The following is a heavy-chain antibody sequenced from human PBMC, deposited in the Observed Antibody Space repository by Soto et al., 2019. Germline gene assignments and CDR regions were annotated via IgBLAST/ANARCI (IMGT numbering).Heavy chain of an antibody. D-gene: IGHD1-26*01. Sequence: SVKVSCKASGGAFSSYAISWVRQAPGQGLEWMGGIIPIFGTANYAQKFQGRVTITADESTSTAYMELSSLRSEDTAVYYCARDSGSPTRIPTTYYGMDVWGQGTTVTVSS. CDR2: IIPIFGTA. V-gene: IGHV1-69*13. J-gene: IGHJ6*02. CDR3: ARDSGSPTRIPTTYYGMDV. CDR1: GGAFSSYA.